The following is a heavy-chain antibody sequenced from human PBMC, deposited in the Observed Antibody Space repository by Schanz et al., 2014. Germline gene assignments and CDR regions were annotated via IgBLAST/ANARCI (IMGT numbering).Heavy chain of an antibody. J-gene: IGHJ4*01. Sequence: QVQLVQSGADVKKPGSSVRVSCKASGGTFSRLTFSWVRQAPGQGLEWMGRVIPILGVTHYAQKFQGRVTMTRDTSTSTVYMELSSLRSEDTAVYYCARDGVDAAAGGNYWGHGTLVTVSS. CDR1: GGTFSRLT. V-gene: IGHV1-69*08. CDR2: VIPILGVT. D-gene: IGHD6-13*01. CDR3: ARDGVDAAAGGNY.